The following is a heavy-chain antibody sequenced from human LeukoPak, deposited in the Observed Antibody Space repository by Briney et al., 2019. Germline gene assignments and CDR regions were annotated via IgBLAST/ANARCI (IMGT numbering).Heavy chain of an antibody. J-gene: IGHJ6*03. Sequence: ASVKVSCKASGGTFNSYAISWVRQAPGQGLEWMGGIIPVFGTANYAQKFQGRVTITTDESTSTAYMELSSLRSEDTAVYYCARGKSKFGEKKNYYYYMDVWGKGTTVTVSS. D-gene: IGHD3-10*01. CDR3: ARGKSKFGEKKNYYYYMDV. CDR2: IIPVFGTA. CDR1: GGTFNSYA. V-gene: IGHV1-69*05.